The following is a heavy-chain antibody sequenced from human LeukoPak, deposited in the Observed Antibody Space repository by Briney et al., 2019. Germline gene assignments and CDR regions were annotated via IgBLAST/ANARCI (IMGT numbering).Heavy chain of an antibody. CDR3: ARDETSSSWYGWFDP. Sequence: GGSLRLSCAAFGFTFSSYAMSWVRQAPGKELEWVSAISGSGGSTYYADSVKGRFTISRDNSKNTLYLQMNSLRAEDTAVYYCARDETSSSWYGWFDPWGQGTLVTVSS. V-gene: IGHV3-23*01. J-gene: IGHJ5*02. D-gene: IGHD6-13*01. CDR2: ISGSGGST. CDR1: GFTFSSYA.